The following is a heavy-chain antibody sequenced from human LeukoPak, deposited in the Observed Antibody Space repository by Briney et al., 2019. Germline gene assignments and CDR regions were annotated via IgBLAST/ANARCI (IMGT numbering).Heavy chain of an antibody. CDR1: GSTFISYG. D-gene: IGHD3-16*01. Sequence: ASVTLSRTAAGSTFISYGISWVRQAPGQGLEGMGWISVYKGKTQYDQKLQGRDTMTTDTSTSTAYMEVRRLRSDDTAVYYCARELLERQMLCDYWGEGTLVTVSS. CDR2: ISVYKGKT. J-gene: IGHJ4*02. V-gene: IGHV1-18*01. CDR3: ARELLERQMLCDY.